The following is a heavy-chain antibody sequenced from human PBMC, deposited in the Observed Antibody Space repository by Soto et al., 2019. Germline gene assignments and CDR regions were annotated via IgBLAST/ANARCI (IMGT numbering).Heavy chain of an antibody. V-gene: IGHV4-59*01. Sequence: SETMSLRYTVADGNIVSYDWSWISQNTGKGLEWIGYIYYSGSTNYNPSLKSRVTISVDTSKNQFSLKLSSVTAADTAVYYCAREVRVTTPKFYYYYGMDVWGQGTTVTVSS. J-gene: IGHJ6*02. CDR3: AREVRVTTPKFYYYYGMDV. D-gene: IGHD4-4*01. CDR1: DGNIVSYD. CDR2: IYYSGST.